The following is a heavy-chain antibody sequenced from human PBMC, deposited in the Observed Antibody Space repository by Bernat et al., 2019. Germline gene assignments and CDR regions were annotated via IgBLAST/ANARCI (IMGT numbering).Heavy chain of an antibody. CDR2: IDYSGST. V-gene: IGHV4-39*01. CDR1: GGSISTGSYY. Sequence: QLQLQESGPGLVKPSETLSLTCTVSGGSISTGSYYWGWIRQPPGKGLEWIGSIDYSGSTYYNPSLKSRVTISVDTSKKQGSRNLNAVTAADTAVYYCARLGSSSDAFDIWGQGTMVTVSS. D-gene: IGHD6-6*01. J-gene: IGHJ3*02. CDR3: ARLGSSSDAFDI.